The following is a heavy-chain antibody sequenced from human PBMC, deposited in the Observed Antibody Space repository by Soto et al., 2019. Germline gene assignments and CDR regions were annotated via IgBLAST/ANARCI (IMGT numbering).Heavy chain of an antibody. CDR3: ARDIPYYYYMDV. V-gene: IGHV3-21*01. Sequence: GGSLRLSCAASGFPFSSYSMNWVRQAPGKGLEWVSSISSSSSYIYYADSVKGRFTISRDNAKNSLYLQMNSLRAEDTAVYYCARDIPYYYYMDVWGKGTTVTVSS. CDR1: GFPFSSYS. J-gene: IGHJ6*03. CDR2: ISSSSSYI.